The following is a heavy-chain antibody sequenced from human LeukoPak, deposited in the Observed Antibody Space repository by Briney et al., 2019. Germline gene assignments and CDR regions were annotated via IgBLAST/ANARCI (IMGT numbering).Heavy chain of an antibody. D-gene: IGHD3-3*01. J-gene: IGHJ6*02. CDR2: IKQDGSEK. CDR1: GFTFSSYG. V-gene: IGHV3-7*01. Sequence: HPGGSLRLSCAASGFTFSSYGMSWVRQAPGKGLEWVANIKQDGSEKDYVDSVKGRLTISRDNAKTSLYLQMNSLRAEDTAVYYCATTYYDFWSGSTPYYHYGMDVWGQGTTVTVSS. CDR3: ATTYYDFWSGSTPYYHYGMDV.